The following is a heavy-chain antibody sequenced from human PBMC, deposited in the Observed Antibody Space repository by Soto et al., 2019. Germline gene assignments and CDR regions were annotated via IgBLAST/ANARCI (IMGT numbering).Heavy chain of an antibody. CDR3: ARDPPNFYYYGMDV. V-gene: IGHV3-48*02. CDR1: GFTLSTYS. J-gene: IGHJ6*02. CDR2: ISKSSTTI. Sequence: GGSLRLSCIASGFTLSTYSMTWVRQAPGKGLEWLSYISKSSTTINYADSVKGRSTISRDNAKNSVYLEMSSLRDEDSAVYYCARDPPNFYYYGMDVWGQGTTVTVYS.